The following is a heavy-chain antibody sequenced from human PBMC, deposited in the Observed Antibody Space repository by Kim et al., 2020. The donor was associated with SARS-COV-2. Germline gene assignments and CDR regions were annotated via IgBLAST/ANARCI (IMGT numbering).Heavy chain of an antibody. Sequence: NPSLKSRVTISVDTSKNQFSLKLSSVTAADTAVYYCAREQRMVRGRYFDLWGRGTLVTVSS. CDR3: AREQRMVRGRYFDL. D-gene: IGHD3-10*01. V-gene: IGHV4-59*01. J-gene: IGHJ2*01.